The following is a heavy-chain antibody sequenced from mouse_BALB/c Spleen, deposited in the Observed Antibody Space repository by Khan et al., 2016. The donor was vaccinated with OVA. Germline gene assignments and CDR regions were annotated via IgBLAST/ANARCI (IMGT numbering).Heavy chain of an antibody. Sequence: QVQLQQSGAELARPGASVKLSCKASGYTFTDYYINWVKQRTGLGLEWIGEISPGSGDTYYNEKFKGKATLTADKSSSTVYMQLSSLTAEASAVYFCARRNYFGYTFAYWGQGTLVTVSA. CDR1: GYTFTDYY. D-gene: IGHD1-2*01. CDR2: ISPGSGDT. CDR3: ARRNYFGYTFAY. V-gene: IGHV1-77*01. J-gene: IGHJ3*01.